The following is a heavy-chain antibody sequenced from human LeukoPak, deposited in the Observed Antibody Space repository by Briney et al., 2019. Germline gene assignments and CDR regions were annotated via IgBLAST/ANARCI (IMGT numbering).Heavy chain of an antibody. D-gene: IGHD1-1*01. V-gene: IGHV3-7*04. J-gene: IGHJ4*02. Sequence: GGSLRLSCAASGFTFSNFWMGWVRQAPGKGLEWVASIKYDESEKHYVDSVKGRFTISRDNAKNSLYLQMNSLRGVDTAAYFCARVTTNGYFEYWGQGSLVPVSS. CDR1: GFTFSNFW. CDR3: ARVTTNGYFEY. CDR2: IKYDESEK.